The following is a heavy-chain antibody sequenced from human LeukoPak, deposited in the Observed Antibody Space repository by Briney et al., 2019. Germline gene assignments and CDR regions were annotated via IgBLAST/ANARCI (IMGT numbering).Heavy chain of an antibody. CDR2: ISRSRSTI. CDR1: GFTFRIYS. V-gene: IGHV3-48*01. J-gene: IGHJ4*02. Sequence: GGSLRLSCAASGFTFRIYSMNWVRQAPGKGLEGVSYISRSRSTIYYADSVKGRFTISRDNDKNSLYMKMNSLRAEDTAVYYCAREGGYCSGGSCYWDDYWGQGTLVTVSS. D-gene: IGHD2-15*01. CDR3: AREGGYCSGGSCYWDDY.